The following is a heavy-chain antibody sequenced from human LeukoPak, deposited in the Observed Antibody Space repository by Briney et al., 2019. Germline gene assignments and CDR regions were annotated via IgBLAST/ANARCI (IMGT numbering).Heavy chain of an antibody. V-gene: IGHV1-8*03. J-gene: IGHJ6*03. Sequence: ASVKVSCKASGYTFTSYDINWVRQATGQGLEWMGWMNPNSGNTGYAQKFQGRVTITRNTSISTAYMELSSLRPEDTAVYYCARARSDKIRQIFGVVITRRNYYMDVWGKGTTVTVSS. D-gene: IGHD3-3*01. CDR2: MNPNSGNT. CDR3: ARARSDKIRQIFGVVITRRNYYMDV. CDR1: GYTFTSYD.